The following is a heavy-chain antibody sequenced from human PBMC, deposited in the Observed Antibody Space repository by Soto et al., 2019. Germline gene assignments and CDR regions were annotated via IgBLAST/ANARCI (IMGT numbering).Heavy chain of an antibody. CDR2: FDPEDGET. D-gene: IGHD3-22*01. CDR1: GYTLTELS. J-gene: IGHJ4*02. Sequence: ASVKVSFKVCGYTLTELSMHWLRQAPGKGLEWMGGFDPEDGETIYAQKFQGRVTMTEDTSTDTAYMELSSLRSEDTAVYYCATASVKYYYDSSGYYYPYYFDYWGQGTLVTVSS. V-gene: IGHV1-24*01. CDR3: ATASVKYYYDSSGYYYPYYFDY.